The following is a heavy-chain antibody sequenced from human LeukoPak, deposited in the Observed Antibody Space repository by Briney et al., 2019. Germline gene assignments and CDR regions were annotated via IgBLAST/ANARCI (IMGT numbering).Heavy chain of an antibody. CDR1: GFTFSSYA. J-gene: IGHJ5*02. Sequence: GGSLRLSCAASGFTFSSYAMSWVRQAPGKGLESVSAISGSGTSTYYAASVKGRFTISRDNSKNTLYLQMNSLRAEDTAVYYCAKDRTAVADGPSSWGQGTLVTVSS. CDR3: AKDRTAVADGPSS. CDR2: ISGSGTST. V-gene: IGHV3-23*01. D-gene: IGHD6-19*01.